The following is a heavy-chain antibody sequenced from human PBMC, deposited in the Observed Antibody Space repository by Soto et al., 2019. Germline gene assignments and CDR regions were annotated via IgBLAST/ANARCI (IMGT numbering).Heavy chain of an antibody. CDR2: IKDGGRT. D-gene: IGHD5-12*01. CDR3: ARGQEGVVATH. Sequence: QVQLQQWGAGLLKPSETLSLNCAVNGGSLSGYYWSWIRQPPGKGLEWIGEIKDGGRTNYSPSLKRRAPKSSDPSNNQFSLRLYSVTAADTGVYYCARGQEGVVATHWDQGTLVTVSS. J-gene: IGHJ4*02. V-gene: IGHV4-34*01. CDR1: GGSLSGYY.